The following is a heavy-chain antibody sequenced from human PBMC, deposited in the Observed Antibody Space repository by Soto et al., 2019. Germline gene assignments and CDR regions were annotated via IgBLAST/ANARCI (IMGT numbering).Heavy chain of an antibody. J-gene: IGHJ6*04. CDR1: GFSFSSFA. CDR3: AAWVELDV. Sequence: EVLLLESGGGLVQPGGSLRLSCEASGFSFSSFAMNWVRQAPGKGLEWVSAIGDSGASTYYADSVKGRFTISRDNSRNAVYMQLNSQRTDDNTVYYSAAWVELDVWGNGTTVTVSS. D-gene: IGHD1-26*01. V-gene: IGHV3-23*01. CDR2: IGDSGAST.